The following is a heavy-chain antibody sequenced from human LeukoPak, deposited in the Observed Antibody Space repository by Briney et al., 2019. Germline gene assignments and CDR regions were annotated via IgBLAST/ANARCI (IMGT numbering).Heavy chain of an antibody. D-gene: IGHD3-16*02. CDR3: ARGQDDYVWGSYRNNWFDP. V-gene: IGHV4-34*01. CDR1: GGSFSGYY. CDR2: INHSGST. Sequence: SETLSLTCAVYGGSFSGYYWSWIRQPPVKGLEWIGEINHSGSTNYNPSLKSRVTISVDTSKNQFSLKLSSVTAADTAVYYCARGQDDYVWGSYRNNWFDPWGQGTLVTVSS. J-gene: IGHJ5*02.